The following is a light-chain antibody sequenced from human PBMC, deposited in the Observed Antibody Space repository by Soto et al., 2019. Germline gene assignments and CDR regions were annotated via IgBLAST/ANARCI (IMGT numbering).Light chain of an antibody. CDR3: QQRSTWDIN. CDR2: GAS. Sequence: EIVLTQSPVSLSLSPGERATLSCRASQSVDSYLVWYQQKPGQAPRLLIFGASNRATGIPARFSGSGSGTDFTLTMKSLEPEDFVAYYCQQRSTWDINFGPGTRREI. CDR1: QSVDSY. J-gene: IGKJ5*01. V-gene: IGKV3-11*01.